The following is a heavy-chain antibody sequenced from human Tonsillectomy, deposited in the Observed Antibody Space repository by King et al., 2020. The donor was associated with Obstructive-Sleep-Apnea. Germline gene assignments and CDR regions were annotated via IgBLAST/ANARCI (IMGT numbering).Heavy chain of an antibody. J-gene: IGHJ4*02. D-gene: IGHD5-18*01. V-gene: IGHV4-34*01. Sequence: QVQLQQWGAGLLKPSETLSLTCAVYGGPFSGYYWSWIRQPPGKGLEWLGEINHSGSTNYNPALMNRVNISVDTSRNQFSLKLTSVTASDTAVYYRAHTWIQLWIDRGPFFDYGRQGTLVTVSS. CDR3: AHTWIQLWIDRGPFFDY. CDR1: GGPFSGYY. CDR2: INHSGST.